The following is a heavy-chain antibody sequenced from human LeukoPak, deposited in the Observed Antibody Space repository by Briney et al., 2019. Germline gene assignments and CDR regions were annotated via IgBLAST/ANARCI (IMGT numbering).Heavy chain of an antibody. Sequence: GGSLRLSCAASGFTFSSYSMNWVRQAPGKGLEWVSSISSSSSYIYYADSVKGRFTISRDNAKNSLYLQMNSLRAEDTAVYYCASGSHDYYGSGSLDYWGQGTLVTVSS. CDR2: ISSSSSYI. CDR1: GFTFSSYS. CDR3: ASGSHDYYGSGSLDY. D-gene: IGHD3-10*01. V-gene: IGHV3-21*01. J-gene: IGHJ4*02.